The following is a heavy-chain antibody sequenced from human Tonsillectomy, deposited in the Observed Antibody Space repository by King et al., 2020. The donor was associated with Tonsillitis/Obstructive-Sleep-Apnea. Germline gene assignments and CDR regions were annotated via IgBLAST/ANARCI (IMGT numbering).Heavy chain of an antibody. CDR3: ARPLGLGLDDAFDI. Sequence: QLQESGPGLVKPSQTFSLTCDISGDSVSSNSAAWNWIRQSPSRGLEWLGRTYYRSKWYNDYAVSVKSRITINPDTSKNQFSLQLNSVTPEDTAVYYCARPLGLGLDDAFDIWGQGTMVTVSS. V-gene: IGHV6-1*01. J-gene: IGHJ3*02. CDR1: GDSVSSNSAA. CDR2: TYYRSKWYN. D-gene: IGHD3-3*01.